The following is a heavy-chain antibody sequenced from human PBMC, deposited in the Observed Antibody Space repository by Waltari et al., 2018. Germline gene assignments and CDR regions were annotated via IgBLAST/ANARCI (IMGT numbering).Heavy chain of an antibody. J-gene: IGHJ4*02. D-gene: IGHD3-16*01. CDR1: GFTFSGHW. V-gene: IGHV3-74*01. CDR2: SNREGSST. CDR3: ARNSKDWRSDGGLDY. Sequence: EVQLVESGGGLVQPGGSLRLSCAASGFTFSGHWMNWVRQAPGKGLVWVSRSNREGSSTSYADFVKGRFTISRDNAKNTLYLQMNSLRAEDTAVYYCARNSKDWRSDGGLDYWGQGTLVTVSS.